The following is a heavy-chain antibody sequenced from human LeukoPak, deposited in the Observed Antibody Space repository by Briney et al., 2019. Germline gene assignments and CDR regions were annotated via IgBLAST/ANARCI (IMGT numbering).Heavy chain of an antibody. CDR1: GGSFSGYY. D-gene: IGHD3-16*02. V-gene: IGHV4-34*01. CDR2: INHSGST. J-gene: IGHJ4*02. Sequence: SETLSLNCAVYGGSFSGYYWSWIRQPPGKGLEWIGEINHSGSTNYNPSLKSRVTISVDTSKNQFSLKLSSVTAADTAVYYCARRVGVWGSYRFTFDYWGQGTLVTVSS. CDR3: ARRVGVWGSYRFTFDY.